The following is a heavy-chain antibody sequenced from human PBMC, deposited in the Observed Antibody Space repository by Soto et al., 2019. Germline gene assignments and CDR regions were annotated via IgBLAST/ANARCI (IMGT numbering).Heavy chain of an antibody. J-gene: IGHJ4*02. CDR1: GGSISTYY. CDR2: TYYSGST. CDR3: GRVGPYYDYVWGSYRPRAYFDY. V-gene: IGHV4-59*01. D-gene: IGHD3-16*02. Sequence: PSETLSLTCTVSGGSISTYYWSWIRQPPGKGLEWIGYTYYSGSTNYNPSLKSRVTISVDTSKNQFSLNLSSVTAADTALYYCGRVGPYYDYVWGSYRPRAYFDYWGQGTLVTVSS.